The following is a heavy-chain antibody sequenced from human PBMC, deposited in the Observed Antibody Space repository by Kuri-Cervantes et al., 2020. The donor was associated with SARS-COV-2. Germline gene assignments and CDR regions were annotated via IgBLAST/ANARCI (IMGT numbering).Heavy chain of an antibody. CDR2: ISYDGSNK. CDR3: ARDPRLWARGVIISDYYYYMDV. CDR1: GFTFSSYA. J-gene: IGHJ6*03. V-gene: IGHV3-30-3*01. D-gene: IGHD3-10*01. Sequence: GESLKISCAASGFTFSSYAMHWVRQAPGKGLEWVAVISYDGSNKYYADSVKGRFTISRDNSKNTLYLQMNSLRAEDTAVYYCARDPRLWARGVIISDYYYYMDVWGKGTTVTVSS.